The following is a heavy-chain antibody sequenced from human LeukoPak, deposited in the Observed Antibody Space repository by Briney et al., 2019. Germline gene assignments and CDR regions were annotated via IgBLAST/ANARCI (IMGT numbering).Heavy chain of an antibody. J-gene: IGHJ5*02. V-gene: IGHV4-39*07. CDR1: GGSITSSGFC. D-gene: IGHD2-15*01. CDR2: IYYGGSA. Sequence: PSDTLSLTCTVSGGSITSSGFCWGWLRQPPGKGLEWFGNIYYGGSAYYTPSLNSRVTISVDTSKNQFSLKLSSVTAADTAVYYCARQPNIVVVDNWFDPWGRGTLVAVSS. CDR3: ARQPNIVVVDNWFDP.